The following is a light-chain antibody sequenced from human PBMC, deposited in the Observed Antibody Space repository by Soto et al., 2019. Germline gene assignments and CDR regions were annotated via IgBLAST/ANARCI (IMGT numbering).Light chain of an antibody. V-gene: IGLV2-14*04. J-gene: IGLJ1*01. CDR1: SSDVGGYNY. CDR2: DVS. Sequence: TIFRTGTSSDVGGYNYVSWYQQHPGKAPKLMIYDVSNRPSGVSNRFSGSKSGNTASLTISGFQAEDEADYYCSSYTSSSSPYVFGTGTKVTVL. CDR3: SSYTSSSSPYV.